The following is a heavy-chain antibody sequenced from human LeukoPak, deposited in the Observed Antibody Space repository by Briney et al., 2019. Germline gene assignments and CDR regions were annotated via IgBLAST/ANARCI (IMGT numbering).Heavy chain of an antibody. D-gene: IGHD3-10*01. J-gene: IGHJ6*03. CDR2: IYYSGST. Sequence: SETLSLTCTVSGGSISSYYWSWIRQPPGKGLEWIGYIYYSGSTNYNPSLKSRVTISVDTSKNQFSLKLSSVTAADTAVYYCARVGEGSGSYYYYYYYMDVWGKGTTVTISS. CDR1: GGSISSYY. CDR3: ARVGEGSGSYYYYYYYMDV. V-gene: IGHV4-59*01.